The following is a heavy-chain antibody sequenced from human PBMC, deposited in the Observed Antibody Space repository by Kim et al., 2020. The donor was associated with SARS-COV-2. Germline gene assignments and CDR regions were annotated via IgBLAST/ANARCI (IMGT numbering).Heavy chain of an antibody. Sequence: SETLSLTCAVYGGSFSGYYWSWIRQPPGKGLEWIGEINHSGSTNYNPSLTSRVTISVDTSKNQFSLKLSAVTAADTAVYYCARGPNYYGSGSYYRLWGQGTLVTVSS. V-gene: IGHV4-34*01. J-gene: IGHJ4*02. CDR2: INHSGST. D-gene: IGHD3-10*01. CDR3: ARGPNYYGSGSYYRL. CDR1: GGSFSGYY.